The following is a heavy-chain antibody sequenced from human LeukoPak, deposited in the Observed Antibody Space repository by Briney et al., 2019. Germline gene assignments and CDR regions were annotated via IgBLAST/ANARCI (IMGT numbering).Heavy chain of an antibody. CDR1: GFTFSSYW. D-gene: IGHD3-10*01. CDR2: IKQDGSEK. V-gene: IGHV3-7*01. CDR3: AKDLSVRSDTGGDFDY. Sequence: GGSLRLSCAASGFTFSSYWMSWVRQAPGKGLEWVANIKQDGSEKYYVDSVKGRFTISRDNAKNSLYLQMNSLRAEDTAVYYCAKDLSVRSDTGGDFDYWGQGTLVTVSS. J-gene: IGHJ4*02.